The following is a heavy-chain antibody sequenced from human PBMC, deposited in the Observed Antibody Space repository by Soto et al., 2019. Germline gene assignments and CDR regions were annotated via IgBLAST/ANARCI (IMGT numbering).Heavy chain of an antibody. CDR3: ARGDTPMITGVDSFDI. Sequence: PGGSLRLSCAASGFTFSRYWMNWVRQAPGKGLEWVANIKQDGTEKNYVDSVKGRFTISRDNARKSLYLQMDSLRAEDTAVYFCARGDTPMITGVDSFDIGGQGTMVTVSS. D-gene: IGHD5-18*01. CDR2: IKQDGTEK. J-gene: IGHJ3*02. V-gene: IGHV3-7*01. CDR1: GFTFSRYW.